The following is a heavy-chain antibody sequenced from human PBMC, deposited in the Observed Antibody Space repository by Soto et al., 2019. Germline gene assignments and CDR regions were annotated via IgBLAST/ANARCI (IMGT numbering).Heavy chain of an antibody. CDR1: GVTVSSDAYY. Sequence: SETLSLTCTVSGVTVSSDAYYWSWIRQHPGKGLEWIGNIYHTGSTYYSPSLKSRVAISLDTSKNQFSLTLTSVTAADTAVYYCARYRFSGNKWSKFDYWGQGTLVTVSS. J-gene: IGHJ4*02. CDR3: ARYRFSGNKWSKFDY. D-gene: IGHD3-16*02. CDR2: IYHTGST. V-gene: IGHV4-31*03.